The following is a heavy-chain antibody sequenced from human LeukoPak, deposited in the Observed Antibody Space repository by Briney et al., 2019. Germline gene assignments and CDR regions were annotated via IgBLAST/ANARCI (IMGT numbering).Heavy chain of an antibody. J-gene: IGHJ4*02. V-gene: IGHV3-21*01. CDR2: ISSSSSYI. CDR3: ARDQADTAMVPPYFDY. D-gene: IGHD5-18*01. Sequence: GGSLRLSCAASGFTFSSYSMNWVRQAPGKGLERVSSISSSSSYIYYADSVKGRFTISRDNAKNSLYLQMNSLRAEDTAVYYCARDQADTAMVPPYFDYWGQGTLVTVSS. CDR1: GFTFSSYS.